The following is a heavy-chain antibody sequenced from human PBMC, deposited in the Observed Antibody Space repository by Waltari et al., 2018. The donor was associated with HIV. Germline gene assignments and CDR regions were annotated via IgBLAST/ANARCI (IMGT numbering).Heavy chain of an antibody. D-gene: IGHD2-15*01. V-gene: IGHV1-2*02. Sequence: QVQLVQSGAEVKKPGASVKVSCNTSGYTFTGHYMHWVRQAPGQGLAWMGWINPNSGGTNYVQKFQGRVTMTRDTSISTVYMQLSRLRSDDTAVYYCARHSDGRVFDYWGQGTLVTVSS. J-gene: IGHJ4*02. CDR1: GYTFTGHY. CDR3: ARHSDGRVFDY. CDR2: INPNSGGT.